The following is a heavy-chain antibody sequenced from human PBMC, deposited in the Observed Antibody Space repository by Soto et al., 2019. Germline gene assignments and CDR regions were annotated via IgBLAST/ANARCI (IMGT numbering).Heavy chain of an antibody. CDR1: GYSFTSYW. CDR3: ATKSSGYYYY. Sequence: RGSLKVSCKGSGYSFTSYWSGWVRQMPGKGLEWMGIIYPGDSDTRYSPSFQGQVTISADKSISTAYLQWSSLKASDTAMYYCATKSSGYYYYWGQGTLVTVSS. D-gene: IGHD3-22*01. J-gene: IGHJ4*02. V-gene: IGHV5-51*01. CDR2: IYPGDSDT.